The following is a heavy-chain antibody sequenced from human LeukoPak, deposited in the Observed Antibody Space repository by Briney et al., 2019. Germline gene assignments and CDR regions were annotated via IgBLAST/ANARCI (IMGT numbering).Heavy chain of an antibody. Sequence: GRSLSLSCAVSGLTFSSYCMHWVSQAHDRGLEWVAFIRYDGDNEYYADSVKGRFTVSRDNSEDTLYLQMNSLRAEDTAVYYCANLGFCRGGTCFDSWGQGTLVTVSS. CDR1: GLTFSSYC. D-gene: IGHD2-15*01. CDR2: IRYDGDNE. V-gene: IGHV3-30*02. J-gene: IGHJ4*02. CDR3: ANLGFCRGGTCFDS.